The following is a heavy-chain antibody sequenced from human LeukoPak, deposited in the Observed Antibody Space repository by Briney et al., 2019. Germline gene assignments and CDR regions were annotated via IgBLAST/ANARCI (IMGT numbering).Heavy chain of an antibody. Sequence: PGGSLRLSCAASGFTFSSYAMHWVRQAPGKGLEWVAVISYDGSNKYYADSVKGRFTISRDNSKNTLYLQMNSLRAEDTAVYYCARDVTQKPRGGLDPWGQGTLVTVSS. CDR3: ARDVTQKPRGGLDP. CDR1: GFTFSSYA. V-gene: IGHV3-30-3*01. D-gene: IGHD3-16*01. J-gene: IGHJ5*02. CDR2: ISYDGSNK.